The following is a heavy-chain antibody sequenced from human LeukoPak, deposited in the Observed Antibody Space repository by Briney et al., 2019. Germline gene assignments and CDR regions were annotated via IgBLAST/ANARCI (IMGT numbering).Heavy chain of an antibody. V-gene: IGHV3-21*01. J-gene: IGHJ4*02. D-gene: IGHD2-15*01. Sequence: GGSLRLSCAASGFTFSSYSMNWVRQAPGKGLEWVSSISSSSSYIYYADSVKGRFTISRDNAKNSLYLQMNSLRAEDTAVYYCARKKDCSGGSCWPYYFDYWGQGTLVTVSS. CDR1: GFTFSSYS. CDR2: ISSSSSYI. CDR3: ARKKDCSGGSCWPYYFDY.